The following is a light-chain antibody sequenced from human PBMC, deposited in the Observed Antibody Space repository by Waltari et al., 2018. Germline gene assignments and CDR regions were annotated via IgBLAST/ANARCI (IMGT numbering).Light chain of an antibody. CDR1: QSVSSSY. J-gene: IGKJ2*01. CDR2: GAS. CDR3: QQYGSSPTMYT. Sequence: EIVLTQSPGTLSLSPGERATLSCRASQSVSSSYLAWYQQKPGQAPRLLIYGASNRATGIPDRFSGSGSGTDFTLTISRLEPEDFAVYYCQQYGSSPTMYTFGQGTKLEIK. V-gene: IGKV3-20*01.